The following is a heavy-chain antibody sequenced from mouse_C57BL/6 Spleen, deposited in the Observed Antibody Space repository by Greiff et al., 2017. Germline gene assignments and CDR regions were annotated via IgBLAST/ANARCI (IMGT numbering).Heavy chain of an antibody. CDR3: AREEIYCDYDVWFAY. Sequence: QVQLQQPGTELVKPGASVKLSCKASGYTFTSYWMHWVKQRPGQGLEWIGNINPSNGGTNYNEKFKSKATLTVDKSSSTAYMQLSSLTSEDSAVYYCAREEIYCDYDVWFAYWGQGTLVTVSA. V-gene: IGHV1-53*01. D-gene: IGHD2-4*01. CDR1: GYTFTSYW. J-gene: IGHJ3*01. CDR2: INPSNGGT.